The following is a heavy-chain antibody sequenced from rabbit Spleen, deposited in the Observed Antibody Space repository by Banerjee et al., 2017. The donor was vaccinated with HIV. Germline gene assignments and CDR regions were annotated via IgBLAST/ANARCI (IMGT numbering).Heavy chain of an antibody. D-gene: IGHD4-1*01. Sequence: EESGGGLVQPERSLTLTCTASGFSFSNNYWICWVRQAPGKGLEWIGCIYTGDGSTYFASWAKGRFTVSKTSSTTVTLQMTSLTAADTATYFCARAYNSAAYFGDLWGQGTLVTVS. CDR2: IYTGDGST. CDR1: GFSFSNNYW. J-gene: IGHJ3*01. V-gene: IGHV1S45*01. CDR3: ARAYNSAAYFGDL.